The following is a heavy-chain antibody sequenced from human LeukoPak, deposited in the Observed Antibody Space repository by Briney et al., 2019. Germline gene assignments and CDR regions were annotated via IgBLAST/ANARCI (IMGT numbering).Heavy chain of an antibody. V-gene: IGHV4-4*07. CDR2: IYTGGST. D-gene: IGHD4-17*01. CDR3: ARVPDEHDYGDYHFDY. CDR1: GGSISSYY. J-gene: IGHJ4*02. Sequence: PSETLSLTCTVSGGSISSYYWSWIRQPAGKGLEWIGRIYTGGSTNYNPSLKSRVTMSVDTSKNQFSLKLSSVTAADTAVYYCARVPDEHDYGDYHFDYWGQGTLVTVSS.